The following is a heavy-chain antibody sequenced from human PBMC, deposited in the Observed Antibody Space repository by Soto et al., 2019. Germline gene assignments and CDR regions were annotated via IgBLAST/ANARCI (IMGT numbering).Heavy chain of an antibody. V-gene: IGHV1-69*01. J-gene: IGHJ4*02. CDR2: IVPLSDRT. Sequence: QVQLVQSGAEVKKPGSSLKVSCKVFGETLNSNPIGWVRQAPGQGLEWVGGIVPLSDRTNYAQELQGRVTGTADVSTSTVYMELSNLKSDDTAVYYGARKSGRDCHSGGGCFSLDVWGQGSLITVSS. CDR3: ARKSGRDCHSGGGCFSLDV. CDR1: GETLNSNP. D-gene: IGHD2-15*01.